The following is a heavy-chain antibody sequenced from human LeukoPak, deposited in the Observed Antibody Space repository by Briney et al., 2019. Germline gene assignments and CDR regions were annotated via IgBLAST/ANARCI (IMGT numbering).Heavy chain of an antibody. V-gene: IGHV3-30*18. Sequence: GGSLRLSCAASGFTFSSYGMHWVRQAPGKGLEWVAVISYDGSNKYYADSVKGRFTISRDNSKNTLYLQMNSPRAEDTAVYYCAKARAVAAPYFDYWGQGTLVTVSS. CDR2: ISYDGSNK. CDR1: GFTFSSYG. CDR3: AKARAVAAPYFDY. D-gene: IGHD6-19*01. J-gene: IGHJ4*02.